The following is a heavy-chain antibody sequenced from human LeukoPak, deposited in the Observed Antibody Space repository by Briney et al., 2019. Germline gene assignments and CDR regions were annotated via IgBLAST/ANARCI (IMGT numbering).Heavy chain of an antibody. J-gene: IGHJ6*02. D-gene: IGHD3-3*01. Sequence: PSETLSLTCTASGGSISSSSYYWGWIRQPPGKGLEWIGSIYYSGSTYYNPSLKSRVTISVDTSKNQFSLKLSSVTAADTAVYYCASHPLYDFWSGYAGMDVWGQGTTVTVSS. CDR1: GGSISSSSYY. CDR3: ASHPLYDFWSGYAGMDV. CDR2: IYYSGST. V-gene: IGHV4-39*01.